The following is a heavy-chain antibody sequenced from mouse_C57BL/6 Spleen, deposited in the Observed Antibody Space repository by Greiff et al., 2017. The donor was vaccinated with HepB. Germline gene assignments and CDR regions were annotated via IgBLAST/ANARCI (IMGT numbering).Heavy chain of an antibody. D-gene: IGHD2-4*01. CDR3: ARSQIYYDYEWYFDV. Sequence: QVQLQQSGPELVKPGASVKISCKASGYAFSSSWMNWVKQRPGKGLEWIGRIYPGDGDTNYNGKFKGKATLTADKSSSTAYMQLSSLTSEDSAVYFCARSQIYYDYEWYFDVWGTGTTVTVSS. CDR1: GYAFSSSW. J-gene: IGHJ1*03. CDR2: IYPGDGDT. V-gene: IGHV1-82*01.